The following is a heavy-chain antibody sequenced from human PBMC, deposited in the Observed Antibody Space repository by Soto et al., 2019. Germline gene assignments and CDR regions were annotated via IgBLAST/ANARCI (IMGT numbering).Heavy chain of an antibody. V-gene: IGHV3-21*01. CDR2: ISSSSSYI. CDR1: GFTFSSYS. D-gene: IGHD2-2*01. CDR3: ARDCSSTSCSGNFDY. J-gene: IGHJ4*02. Sequence: GGSLRLSCAASGFTFSSYSMNWVRQAPGKGLEWVSSISSSSSYIYYADSVKGRFTISRDNAKNSLYLQMNSLRAEDTAVYYCARDCSSTSCSGNFDYWGQGTLVTVSS.